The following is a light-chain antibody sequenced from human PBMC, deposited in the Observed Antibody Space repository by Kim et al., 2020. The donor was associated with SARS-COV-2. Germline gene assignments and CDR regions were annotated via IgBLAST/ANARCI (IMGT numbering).Light chain of an antibody. Sequence: LGQALRITCQGDSLRTYYASWYQQKPGQAPLLVIYGNNYRPSGISDRFSGSHSDSTSTLTITGAQAEDEADYYCHSRDKSGNHLHVFGGGTKVTVL. CDR2: GNN. V-gene: IGLV3-19*01. J-gene: IGLJ1*01. CDR3: HSRDKSGNHLHV. CDR1: SLRTYY.